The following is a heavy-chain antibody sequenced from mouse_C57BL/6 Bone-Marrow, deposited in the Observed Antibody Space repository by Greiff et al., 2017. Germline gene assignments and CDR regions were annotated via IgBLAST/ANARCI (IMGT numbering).Heavy chain of an antibody. CDR1: GYSFTGYF. CDR3: ARNPPFTTVSRGYYFDY. J-gene: IGHJ2*01. D-gene: IGHD1-1*01. CDR2: INPYNGDT. V-gene: IGHV1-20*01. Sequence: QLQQSGPELVKPGDSVKISCKASGYSFTGYFMNWVMQSHGKSLEWIGRINPYNGDTFYNQKFKGKATLTVDKSSSTAHMELRSLTSEDSAVYYCARNPPFTTVSRGYYFDYWGQGTTLTVSS.